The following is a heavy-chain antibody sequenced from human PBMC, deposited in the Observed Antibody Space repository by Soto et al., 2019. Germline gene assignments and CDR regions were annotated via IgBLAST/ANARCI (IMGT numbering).Heavy chain of an antibody. CDR1: GFTFSSYA. CDR2: ISGSGGST. CDR3: ARRSSGWYFDY. J-gene: IGHJ4*02. V-gene: IGHV3-23*01. Sequence: EVQLLESGGGLVQPGGSLRLSCAASGFTFSSYAMSWVRQAPGKGLEWVSAISGSGGSTYYADSVKGRFTISRDKSKNTLYLQMNSMRAEDTAVYYCARRSSGWYFDYWGQGTLVTVSS. D-gene: IGHD6-19*01.